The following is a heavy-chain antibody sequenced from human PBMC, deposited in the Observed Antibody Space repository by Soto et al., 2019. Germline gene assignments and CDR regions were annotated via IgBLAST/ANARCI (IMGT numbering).Heavy chain of an antibody. Sequence: QVQLVQSGAEVKKPGSSVKVSCKASGGTFRTYAISWVRQAPGPGLEWMGGITPIFGKGNYAQKFQGRVSITADECTSTDYMELRSLRAEETAVDYCVSGREDNAARADPYDYWGQGTLDTVCS. D-gene: IGHD6-25*01. V-gene: IGHV1-69*01. CDR2: ITPIFGKG. CDR3: VSGREDNAARADPYDY. CDR1: GGTFRTYA. J-gene: IGHJ4*02.